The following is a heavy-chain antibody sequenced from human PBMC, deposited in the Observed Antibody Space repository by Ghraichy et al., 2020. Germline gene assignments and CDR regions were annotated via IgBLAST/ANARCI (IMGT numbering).Heavy chain of an antibody. V-gene: IGHV4-39*01. D-gene: IGHD6-19*01. CDR1: GGSISSSSYY. CDR2: IYYSGST. CDR3: ARRGSLYSSGWYGY. J-gene: IGHJ4*02. Sequence: SETLSLTCTVSGGSISSSSYYWGWIRQPPGKGLEWIGSIYYSGSTYYNPSLKSRVTISVDTSKNQFSLKLSSVTAADTAVYYCARRGSLYSSGWYGYWGQGTLVTVSS.